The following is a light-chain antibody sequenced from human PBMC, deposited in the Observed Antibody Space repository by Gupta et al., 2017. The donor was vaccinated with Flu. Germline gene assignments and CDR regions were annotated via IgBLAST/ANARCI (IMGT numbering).Light chain of an antibody. CDR2: AAS. CDR3: LQSYSVLRT. CDR1: RTINSY. V-gene: IGKV1-39*01. J-gene: IGKJ1*01. Sequence: DRVTITCRASRTINSYLHWYQQRPGKAPKLLIYAASTLQSGVPSRFSGSGSGTDFTLTISNLQPKDFATYYCLQSYSVLRTFGQGTKVEIK.